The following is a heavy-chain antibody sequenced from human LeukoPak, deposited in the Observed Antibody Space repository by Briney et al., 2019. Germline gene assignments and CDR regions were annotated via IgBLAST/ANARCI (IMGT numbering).Heavy chain of an antibody. Sequence: SETLSLTCAVYGGSFNGYYWSWLRQPPGQGLEWIGEINHSGSTNYNPSLKSRVTISVDTSKNQFSLKLSSVTAADTAVYHCARGIVGATRAADHFDYWGQGTLVTVSS. J-gene: IGHJ4*02. V-gene: IGHV4-34*01. CDR3: ARGIVGATRAADHFDY. CDR2: INHSGST. D-gene: IGHD1-26*01. CDR1: GGSFNGYY.